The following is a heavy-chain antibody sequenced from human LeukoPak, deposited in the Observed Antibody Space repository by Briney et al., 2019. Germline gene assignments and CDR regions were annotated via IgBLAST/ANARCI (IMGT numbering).Heavy chain of an antibody. J-gene: IGHJ4*02. CDR2: ISDSGDST. CDR3: AKDLWARGGIFTDLFDY. CDR1: GFTFSSYG. V-gene: IGHV3-23*01. Sequence: PGGSLRLSCAASGFTFSSYGLSWVRQAPGKGLEWVSGISDSGDSTDYADSVKGRFTISRDNSKNTLSLQMNSLRGKDTAVYYCAKDLWARGGIFTDLFDYWGQGTLVTVSS. D-gene: IGHD2/OR15-2a*01.